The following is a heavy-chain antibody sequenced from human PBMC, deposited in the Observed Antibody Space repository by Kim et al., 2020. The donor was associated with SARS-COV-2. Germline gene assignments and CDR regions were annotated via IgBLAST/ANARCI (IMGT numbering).Heavy chain of an antibody. Sequence: SETLSLTCTVSGGSISSGGYYWSWIRQHPGKGLEWIGYIYYSGSTYYNPSLKSRVTISVDTSKNQFSLKLSSVTAADTALYYCARGNYYDSGGYCHVDYWGQGTLVTVSS. J-gene: IGHJ4*02. CDR1: GGSISSGGYY. V-gene: IGHV4-31*03. D-gene: IGHD3-22*01. CDR2: IYYSGST. CDR3: ARGNYYDSGGYCHVDY.